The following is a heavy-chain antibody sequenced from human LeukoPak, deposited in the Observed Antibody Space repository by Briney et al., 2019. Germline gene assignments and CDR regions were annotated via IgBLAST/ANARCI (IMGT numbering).Heavy chain of an antibody. CDR2: ISSISSYI. V-gene: IGHV3-21*01. D-gene: IGHD1-26*01. CDR3: ARDPSGAYYPRVSGALDI. CDR1: GFTFSSYS. Sequence: GGSLRLSCAASGFTFSSYSMNWVRQAPGKGLEWVSSISSISSYIYYADSVKGRFTVSRDNAKNSLYLQMDSLRAEDTAVYYCARDPSGAYYPRVSGALDIWGQGTMVTVSS. J-gene: IGHJ3*02.